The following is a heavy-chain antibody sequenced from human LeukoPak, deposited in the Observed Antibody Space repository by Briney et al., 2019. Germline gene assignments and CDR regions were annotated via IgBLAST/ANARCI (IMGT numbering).Heavy chain of an antibody. Sequence: GGTLRLSCAASGFTFSSYGMSWVRQAPGKALEWVSIIYSGGSTYYADSVKGRFTISRDNSKNTLYLQMNSLRAEDTAVYYCARTIVGPGYDSFDIWGQGTMVTVSP. CDR1: GFTFSSYG. J-gene: IGHJ3*02. CDR2: IYSGGST. D-gene: IGHD1-26*01. CDR3: ARTIVGPGYDSFDI. V-gene: IGHV3-53*01.